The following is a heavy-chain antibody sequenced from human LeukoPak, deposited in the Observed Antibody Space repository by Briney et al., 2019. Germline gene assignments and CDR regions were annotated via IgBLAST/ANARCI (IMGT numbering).Heavy chain of an antibody. CDR1: GFTFSSYE. J-gene: IGHJ4*02. V-gene: IGHV3-48*03. D-gene: IGHD2-21*02. CDR3: ARDRRVVTYYYFDY. CDR2: ISSSGSTI. Sequence: GGSLRLSCTASGFTFSSYEMNWVRQAPGKGLEWVSYISSSGSTIYYADSVKGRFTISRDNAKNSLYLQMNSLRAEDTAVYYCARDRRVVTYYYFDYWGQGTLVTVSS.